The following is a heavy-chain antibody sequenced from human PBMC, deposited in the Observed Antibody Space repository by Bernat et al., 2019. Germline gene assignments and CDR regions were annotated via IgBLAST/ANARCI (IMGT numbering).Heavy chain of an antibody. V-gene: IGHV4-39*01. CDR3: ARHVVRRYDILTGYYGPTSYGMDV. J-gene: IGHJ6*02. CDR1: GGSISSSSYY. D-gene: IGHD3-9*01. Sequence: QLQLQESGPGLVKPSETLSLTCTVSGGSISSSSYYWGWIRQPPGKGLEWIGSIYYSGSTCYNPSLKSRVTISVDTSKNQLSLKLSSVTAADTAVYYCARHVVRRYDILTGYYGPTSYGMDVWGQGTTVTVSS. CDR2: IYYSGST.